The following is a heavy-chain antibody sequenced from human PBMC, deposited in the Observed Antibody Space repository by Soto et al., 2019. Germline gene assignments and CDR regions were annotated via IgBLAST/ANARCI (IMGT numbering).Heavy chain of an antibody. CDR2: INPNSGGT. V-gene: IGHV1-2*04. J-gene: IGHJ5*02. CDR3: ARSYYDFWSAESGWFDP. D-gene: IGHD3-3*01. Sequence: QVQLVQSGAEVKKPGASVKVSCKASGYTFTGYYMHWVRQAPGQGLEWMGWINPNSGGTNYAQKFQGWVTMTRDTSISTAYMELSRLRSDDTAVYYCARSYYDFWSAESGWFDPWGQGTLVTVSS. CDR1: GYTFTGYY.